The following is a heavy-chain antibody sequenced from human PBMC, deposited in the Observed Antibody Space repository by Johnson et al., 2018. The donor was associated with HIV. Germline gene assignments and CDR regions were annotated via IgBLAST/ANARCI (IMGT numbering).Heavy chain of an antibody. CDR2: IRYDGSNK. CDR3: AKASDAFDI. J-gene: IGHJ3*02. Sequence: QVQLVESGGGLVQPGGSLRLSCAVSGFTVSSNYITWVRQAPEKGLEWVAFIRYDGSNKYYADSVKGRFTISRDNSKNTLYLQMNSLRAEDTAVYYCAKASDAFDIWGQGTMVTVSS. CDR1: GFTVSSNY. V-gene: IGHV3-30*02.